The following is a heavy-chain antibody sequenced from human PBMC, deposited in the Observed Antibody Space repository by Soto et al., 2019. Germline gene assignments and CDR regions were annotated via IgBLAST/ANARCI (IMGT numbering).Heavy chain of an antibody. CDR3: ARMGYDFWGVYYSPANPLAY. D-gene: IGHD3-3*01. Sequence: QVQLVQSGAEVKKPGSSVKVSCKASGGTFSSYAISWVRQAPGQGLEWMGGIIPIFGTANYAQKFQGRFTFPGAESRRKAYMELSSWRFEDTAVYYCARMGYDFWGVYYSPANPLAYGGQGTLVTVSS. J-gene: IGHJ4*02. CDR2: IIPIFGTA. CDR1: GGTFSSYA. V-gene: IGHV1-69*12.